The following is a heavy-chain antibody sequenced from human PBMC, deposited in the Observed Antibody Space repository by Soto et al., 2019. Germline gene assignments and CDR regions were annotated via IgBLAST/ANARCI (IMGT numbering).Heavy chain of an antibody. J-gene: IGHJ6*02. CDR1: GFTFSNYW. CDR3: ARDGYYYGMDV. Sequence: SCAASGFTFSNYWMSWVRQAPGKGLEWVANINQHGSEKYYVGSVKGRFTISRDNAKNSLYLQMTFLRAEDTAVYYCARDGYYYGMDVWGQGTTVTVSS. V-gene: IGHV3-7*01. CDR2: INQHGSEK.